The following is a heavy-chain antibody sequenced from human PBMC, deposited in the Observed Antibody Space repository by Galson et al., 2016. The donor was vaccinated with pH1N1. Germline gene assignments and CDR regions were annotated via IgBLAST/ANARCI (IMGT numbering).Heavy chain of an antibody. D-gene: IGHD3-22*01. J-gene: IGHJ5*02. CDR3: VRAYYDSSPRNWFDP. CDR2: IYYTVST. V-gene: IGHV4-31*03. Sequence: LSLTCTVSGGSISSGGYYWSWIRQHPGKGLEWIGYIYYTVSTYYNPSLKSRVIISVDTSKNQVSLNLSSVTAADTAVYYCVRAYYDSSPRNWFDPWGQGTLVTVSS. CDR1: GGSISSGGYY.